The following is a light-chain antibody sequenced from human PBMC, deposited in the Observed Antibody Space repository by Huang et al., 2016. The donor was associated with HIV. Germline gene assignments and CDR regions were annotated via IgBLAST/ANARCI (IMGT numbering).Light chain of an antibody. CDR2: GAS. Sequence: EIVLTQSPGTLSLSPGERATLACRASQSVSRNYLAWYQQKPCQAPRLLIYGASSRTTGIPDRFSGSWSGTDFTLTISRLEPEDFVVYYCQQYGSSAAWTFGQGTKVEIK. CDR1: QSVSRNY. V-gene: IGKV3-20*01. CDR3: QQYGSSAAWT. J-gene: IGKJ1*01.